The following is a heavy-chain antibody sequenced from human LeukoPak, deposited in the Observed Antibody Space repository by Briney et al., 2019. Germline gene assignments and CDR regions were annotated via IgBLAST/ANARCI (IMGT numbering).Heavy chain of an antibody. D-gene: IGHD4-11*01. V-gene: IGHV3-23*01. CDR2: INGGGVNT. CDR1: GFTFSSYA. J-gene: IGHJ4*02. CDR3: AKDLYSNYGPADY. Sequence: GGSLRLSCAASGFTFSSYAMSWVRQAPGKGLEWVSTINGGGVNTHYADSVGGRFTISRDNSKNTLFLQVDSLRDEDTAVYYCAKDLYSNYGPADYWGQGNLVTVSS.